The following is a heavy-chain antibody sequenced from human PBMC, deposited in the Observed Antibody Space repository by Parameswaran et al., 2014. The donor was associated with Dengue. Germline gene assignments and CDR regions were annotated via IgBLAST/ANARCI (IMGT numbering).Heavy chain of an antibody. Sequence: VRQAPGKGLEWVSAISGSGGSTYYADSVKGRFTISRDNSKNTLYLQMNSLRAEDTAVYYCATSNPSIAAAGTLATTFDYWGQGTLVTVSS. J-gene: IGHJ4*02. V-gene: IGHV3-23*01. CDR3: ATSNPSIAAAGTLATTFDY. D-gene: IGHD6-13*01. CDR2: ISGSGGST.